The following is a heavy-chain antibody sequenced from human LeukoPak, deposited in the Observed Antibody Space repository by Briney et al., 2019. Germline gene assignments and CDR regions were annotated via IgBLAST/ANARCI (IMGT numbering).Heavy chain of an antibody. J-gene: IGHJ5*02. CDR3: ARDLTIMVRGVITTNWFDP. D-gene: IGHD3-10*01. Sequence: ASVKVSCKASGGTFSSYAISWVRQAPGQGLEWMGGIIPIFGTANYAQKFQGRVTITTDESTSTAYVELSSLRSEDTAVYYCARDLTIMVRGVITTNWFDPWGQGTLVTVSS. V-gene: IGHV1-69*05. CDR2: IIPIFGTA. CDR1: GGTFSSYA.